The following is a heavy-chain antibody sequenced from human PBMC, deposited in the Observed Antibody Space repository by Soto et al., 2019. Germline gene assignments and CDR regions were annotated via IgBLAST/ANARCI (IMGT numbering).Heavy chain of an antibody. CDR2: IVGGSGNT. V-gene: IGHV1-58*02. CDR3: AAGKYAFWSGYDY. CDR1: GFTFTIST. D-gene: IGHD3-3*01. Sequence: QMQLVQSGPEVKKPVTSVKVSCKASGFTFTISTMQWVRQARGQRPEWVGWIVGGSGNTNYAQKFQGRVTITRDMSTSTAYMELSSMRSEDPAVYYCAAGKYAFWSGYDYWGQGTQVTVSS. J-gene: IGHJ4*02.